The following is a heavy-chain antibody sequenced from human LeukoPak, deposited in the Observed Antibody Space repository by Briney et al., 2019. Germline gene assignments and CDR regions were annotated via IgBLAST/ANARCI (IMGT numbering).Heavy chain of an antibody. V-gene: IGHV3-23*01. Sequence: GGSLRLSCAASGFTFSSYSMNWVRQAPGKGLEWVSAISGSGGSTYYADSVKGRFTISRDNSKNTLYLQMNSLRAEDTAVYYCAKDEGQQLVPYWGQGTLVTVSS. CDR3: AKDEGQQLVPY. D-gene: IGHD6-13*01. CDR2: ISGSGGST. J-gene: IGHJ4*02. CDR1: GFTFSSYS.